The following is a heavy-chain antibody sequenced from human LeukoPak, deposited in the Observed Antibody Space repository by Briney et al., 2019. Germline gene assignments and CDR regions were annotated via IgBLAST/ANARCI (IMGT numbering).Heavy chain of an antibody. V-gene: IGHV3-53*01. CDR2: IYSGGST. D-gene: IGHD3-22*01. J-gene: IGHJ4*02. CDR1: GFTVSSNY. Sequence: PGGSLRLSCAASGFTVSSNYMSGVRQAPGKGLEWVSVIYSGGSTYYADSVKGRFTISRDNSKNTLYLQMNSLRAEDTAVYYCARALISSYYDSSGYDYFDYWGQGTLVTVSS. CDR3: ARALISSYYDSSGYDYFDY.